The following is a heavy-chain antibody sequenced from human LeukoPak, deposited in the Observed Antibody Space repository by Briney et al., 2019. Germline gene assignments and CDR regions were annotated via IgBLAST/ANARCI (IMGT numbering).Heavy chain of an antibody. Sequence: GGSLRLSCAASGFTVSSNYMSWVRQAPGKGLEWVSVIYSGGSTYYADSVKGRFTISRDNSKNTLYLQMNSLRAEDTAVYYCARDPQYSSSWNFDYWGQGTLVIVSS. CDR2: IYSGGST. D-gene: IGHD6-13*01. V-gene: IGHV3-66*02. CDR3: ARDPQYSSSWNFDY. J-gene: IGHJ4*02. CDR1: GFTVSSNY.